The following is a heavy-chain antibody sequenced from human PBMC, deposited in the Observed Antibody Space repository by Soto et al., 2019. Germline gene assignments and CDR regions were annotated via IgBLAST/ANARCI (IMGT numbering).Heavy chain of an antibody. CDR3: AKDVDPVVRGVILGGGLDP. J-gene: IGHJ5*02. D-gene: IGHD3-10*01. CDR1: GFTFSSYA. Sequence: EVQLLESGGGLVQPGGSLRLSCAASGFTFSSYAMSWVRQAPGKGLEWVSAISGSGGSTYYADSVKGRFTISRDNSKNTLYLQMNSLRAEDTAVYYCAKDVDPVVRGVILGGGLDPWGQGTLVTVSS. V-gene: IGHV3-23*01. CDR2: ISGSGGST.